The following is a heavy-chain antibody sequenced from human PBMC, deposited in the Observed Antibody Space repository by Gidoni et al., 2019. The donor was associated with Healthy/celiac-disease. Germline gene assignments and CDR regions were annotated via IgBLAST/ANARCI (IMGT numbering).Heavy chain of an antibody. Sequence: QVQLVQSGAEVKKPGASVKVSCKASGYTFTSYAMHWVRQAPGQRLEWMGWINAGNGNTKYSQKFQGRVTITRDTSASTAYMERSSLRSEDTAVYYCARGQRLGYYDSSGYYPPLFEYWGQGTLVTVSS. J-gene: IGHJ4*02. V-gene: IGHV1-3*01. CDR3: ARGQRLGYYDSSGYYPPLFEY. CDR2: INAGNGNT. D-gene: IGHD3-22*01. CDR1: GYTFTSYA.